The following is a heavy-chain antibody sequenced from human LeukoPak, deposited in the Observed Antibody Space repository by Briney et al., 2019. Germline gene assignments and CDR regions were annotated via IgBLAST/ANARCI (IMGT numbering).Heavy chain of an antibody. D-gene: IGHD3-3*01. V-gene: IGHV4-39*01. CDR2: IYDTGST. CDR3: QSRFLEWLLDY. Sequence: SETLSLTCTVSGDSIRSNNYYWGWIRQPPGKGLEWIGSIYDTGSTFYNPSLRSRVIISVDTSKNQFSLKLSSVTAADTAVYYCQSRFLEWLLDYWGQGTLVTVSS. CDR1: GDSIRSNNYY. J-gene: IGHJ4*02.